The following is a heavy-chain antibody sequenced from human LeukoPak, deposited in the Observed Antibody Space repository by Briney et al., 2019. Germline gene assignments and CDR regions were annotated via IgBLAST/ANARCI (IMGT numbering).Heavy chain of an antibody. D-gene: IGHD3-22*01. V-gene: IGHV3-30-3*01. CDR2: ISYDGSNK. J-gene: IGHJ6*02. CDR3: ATITYFHYYDSSGPNHPGYYGMDV. Sequence: QTGGSLRLSCAASGFTFSSYAMHWVRQAPGKGLEWVAVISYDGSNKYYADSVKGRFTISRDNSKNTLYLQMNSLRAEDTAVYYCATITYFHYYDSSGPNHPGYYGMDVWGQGTTVTVSS. CDR1: GFTFSSYA.